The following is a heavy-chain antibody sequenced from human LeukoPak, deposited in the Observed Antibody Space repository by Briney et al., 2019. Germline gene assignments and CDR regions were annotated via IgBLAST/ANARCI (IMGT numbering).Heavy chain of an antibody. Sequence: PSETLSLTCTVSGGSISSGGYYWSWIRQHPGKGLEWIGYIYYSGSTYYNLSLRSRLTISVDTSKNQFSLKLSSVTAADTAVYCCARGQLSWFDPWGQGTLVTVSS. J-gene: IGHJ5*02. CDR3: ARGQLSWFDP. CDR2: IYYSGST. D-gene: IGHD1-1*01. V-gene: IGHV4-31*03. CDR1: GGSISSGGYY.